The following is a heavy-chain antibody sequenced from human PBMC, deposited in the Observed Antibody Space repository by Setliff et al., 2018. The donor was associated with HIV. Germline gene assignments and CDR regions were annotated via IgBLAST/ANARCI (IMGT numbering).Heavy chain of an antibody. V-gene: IGHV3-23*01. D-gene: IGHD1-1*01. CDR1: GLTFSSYA. J-gene: IGHJ4*02. CDR2: ISGSGGST. Sequence: PGGSLRLSCAASGLTFSSYAMSWVRQAPGKGLEWVSAISGSGGSTYYADSVKGWFTISRDKSKNTLYLQVNSLRAADTAVYYCAKGYTYFDYWGQGTPVTVS. CDR3: AKGYTYFDY.